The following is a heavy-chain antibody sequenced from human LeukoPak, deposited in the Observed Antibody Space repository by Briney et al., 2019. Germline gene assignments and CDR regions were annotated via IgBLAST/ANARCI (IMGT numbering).Heavy chain of an antibody. J-gene: IGHJ4*02. V-gene: IGHV4-39*01. D-gene: IGHD5-18*01. CDR3: ARLRGYTSGNPGY. CDR2: IYYNGDT. Sequence: SETLSLTCTVSGASISSSSYYWGWIRQPPGKGLEWIGSIYYNGDTYYNSSLKSRLTISVDTSKNQFTLKLSSMTAADTAQYYCARLRGYTSGNPGYWGQGSLVTVSS. CDR1: GASISSSSYY.